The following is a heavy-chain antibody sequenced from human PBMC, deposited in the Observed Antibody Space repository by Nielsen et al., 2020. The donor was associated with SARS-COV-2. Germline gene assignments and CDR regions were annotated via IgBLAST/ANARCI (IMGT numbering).Heavy chain of an antibody. CDR3: AKDISYGDLPDY. Sequence: GESLKISCAASGFIVSSKYMNWVRQAPGKGLEWVSVFYSGGTTLYADSVKGRFTVSRDNSKNTLFLQMDSLRGEDTAMYYCAKDISYGDLPDYWGQGTLVTVSS. CDR2: FYSGGTT. CDR1: GFIVSSKY. V-gene: IGHV3-53*01. D-gene: IGHD4-17*01. J-gene: IGHJ4*02.